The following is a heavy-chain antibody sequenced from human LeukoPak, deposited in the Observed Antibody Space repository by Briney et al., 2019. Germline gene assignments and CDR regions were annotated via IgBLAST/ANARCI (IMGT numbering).Heavy chain of an antibody. V-gene: IGHV3-74*01. CDR2: INNEGTTI. CDR1: GLTFSNSW. CDR3: ARDLAAGGTYPHY. Sequence: GGSLRLSCEASGLTFSNSWMHWVRQAPGKGLVWVSRINNEGTTISYADSVKGRFTISRDNAKNTLYLQMNRLRAEDTAVYYCARDLAAGGTYPHYWGQGTLVSVSS. J-gene: IGHJ4*02. D-gene: IGHD6-13*01.